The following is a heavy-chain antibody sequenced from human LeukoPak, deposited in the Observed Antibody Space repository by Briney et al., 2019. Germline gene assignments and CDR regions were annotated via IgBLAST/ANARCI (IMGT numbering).Heavy chain of an antibody. CDR2: INHSGST. CDR3: ARRRLLLWFGELTAAFDI. V-gene: IGHV4-34*01. J-gene: IGHJ3*02. D-gene: IGHD3-10*01. Sequence: KPSETLSLTCAVYGGSFSGYYWSWIRQPPGKGLEWIGEINHSGSTNFNPSLKSRVTISVDTSKNQFSLKLSSVTAADTAVYYCARRRLLLWFGELTAAFDIWGQGTMVTVSS. CDR1: GGSFSGYY.